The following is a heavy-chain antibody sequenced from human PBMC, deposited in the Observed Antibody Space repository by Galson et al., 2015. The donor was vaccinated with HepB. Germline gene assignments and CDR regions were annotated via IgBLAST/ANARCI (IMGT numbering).Heavy chain of an antibody. D-gene: IGHD2-15*01. Sequence: SLRLSCAASGFTFSSYAMHWVRQAPGKGLEWVAVISYDGSNKYYADSVKGRFTISRDNSKNTLYLQMNSLRAEDTAVYYCARGPRPRWDCSGGSCPPDYYGMDVWGQGTTVTVSS. CDR3: ARGPRPRWDCSGGSCPPDYYGMDV. CDR2: ISYDGSNK. J-gene: IGHJ6*02. CDR1: GFTFSSYA. V-gene: IGHV3-30-3*01.